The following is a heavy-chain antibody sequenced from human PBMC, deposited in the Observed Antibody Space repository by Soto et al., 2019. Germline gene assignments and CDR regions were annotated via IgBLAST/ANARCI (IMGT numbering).Heavy chain of an antibody. Sequence: QWGAGLLKPSETLSLTCAVYGGSFSGYYWSWIRQPPGKGLEWLAHIFSNDEKSYSTSLKSRLTISKDTSKSQVVLTMTNMDPVDTATYYCARIRFLEWLRGGLYWFDPWGQGTLVTVSS. J-gene: IGHJ5*02. CDR1: GGSFSGYYW. CDR2: IFSNDEK. V-gene: IGHV2-26*01. D-gene: IGHD3-3*01. CDR3: ARIRFLEWLRGGLYWFDP.